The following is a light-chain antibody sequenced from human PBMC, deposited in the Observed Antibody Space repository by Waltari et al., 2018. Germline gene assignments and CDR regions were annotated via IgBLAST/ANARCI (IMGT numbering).Light chain of an antibody. J-gene: IGLJ2*01. CDR1: SHDVGAYDF. Sequence: QSALTQPASVSGSPGQSLTISCTGTSHDVGAYDFVSWYRQYPGEAPKLMIYDVMNRPSGVSDRFSGSKSANTASLTISGLQADDEGDYYCFACRGGNTLVFGGGTKVTVL. CDR3: FACRGGNTLV. CDR2: DVM. V-gene: IGLV2-14*03.